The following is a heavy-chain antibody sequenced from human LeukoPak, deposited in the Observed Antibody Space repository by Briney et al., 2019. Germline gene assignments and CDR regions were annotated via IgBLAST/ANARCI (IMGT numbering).Heavy chain of an antibody. CDR3: ARDLGGYGDYGTNFDY. CDR1: GFTFSSYS. CDR2: ISSSSSYI. J-gene: IGHJ4*02. V-gene: IGHV3-21*01. D-gene: IGHD4-17*01. Sequence: GGSLRLSCAASGFTFSSYSMNWVRQAPGKGLEWVSSISSSSSYINYADSVKGRFTISRHNAKRSLYLQMNSLRAEDTAVYYCARDLGGYGDYGTNFDYWGQGTLVTVSS.